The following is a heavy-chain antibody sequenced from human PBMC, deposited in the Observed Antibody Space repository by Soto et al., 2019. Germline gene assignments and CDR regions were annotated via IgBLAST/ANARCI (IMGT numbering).Heavy chain of an antibody. D-gene: IGHD1-26*01. Sequence: PSETLSLTCTVSGGSITNYYWSWIRQSPGKGLEWIGCIYYTGSTNYNPSLKSRVTISVDTSKNQFSLKLSSVTAADTAVYYCARRMVATSGSSDYFDYWGQGTLVTVSS. V-gene: IGHV4-59*08. CDR2: IYYTGST. CDR1: GGSITNYY. J-gene: IGHJ4*02. CDR3: ARRMVATSGSSDYFDY.